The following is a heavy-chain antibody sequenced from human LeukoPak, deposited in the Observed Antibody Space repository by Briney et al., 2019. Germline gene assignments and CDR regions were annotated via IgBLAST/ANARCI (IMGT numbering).Heavy chain of an antibody. CDR2: SYYSGST. V-gene: IGHV4-61*05. Sequence: PSETLSLTCTCSGGSISSRRYDWGWIRQPPGEGLEWIGYSYYSGSTNYNPSLKSRVTISVDTSKNQFSLKLSSVTAADTAVYYCARGGSRSSWYQSNWFDPWGQGTLVTVSS. J-gene: IGHJ5*02. CDR1: GGSISSRRYD. CDR3: ARGGSRSSWYQSNWFDP. D-gene: IGHD6-13*01.